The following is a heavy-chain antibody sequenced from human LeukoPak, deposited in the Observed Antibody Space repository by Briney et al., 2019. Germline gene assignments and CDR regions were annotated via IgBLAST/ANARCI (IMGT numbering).Heavy chain of an antibody. D-gene: IGHD1-1*01. CDR3: ARVAPRSLEIDYYYYYMDV. Sequence: RASVKVSCKASGGTFSSYAISWVRQAPGQGLEWMGGIIPIFGTANYAQKFQGRVTITADESTSTAYMELSSLRSEDTAVYYCARVAPRSLEIDYYYYYMDVWGKGTTVTVSS. V-gene: IGHV1-69*13. CDR1: GGTFSSYA. CDR2: IIPIFGTA. J-gene: IGHJ6*03.